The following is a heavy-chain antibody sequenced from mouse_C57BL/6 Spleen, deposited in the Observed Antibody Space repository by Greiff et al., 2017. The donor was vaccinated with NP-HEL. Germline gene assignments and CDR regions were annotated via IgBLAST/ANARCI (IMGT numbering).Heavy chain of an antibody. V-gene: IGHV1-81*01. D-gene: IGHD3-2*02. CDR3: AREGSGYFDY. CDR1: GYTFTSYG. J-gene: IGHJ2*01. CDR2: IYPRSGNT. Sequence: LVESGAELARPGASVKLSCKASGYTFTSYGISWVKQRTGQGLEWIGEIYPRSGNTYYNEKFKGKATLTADKSSSTAYMELRSLTSEDSAVYFCAREGSGYFDYWGQGTTLTVSS.